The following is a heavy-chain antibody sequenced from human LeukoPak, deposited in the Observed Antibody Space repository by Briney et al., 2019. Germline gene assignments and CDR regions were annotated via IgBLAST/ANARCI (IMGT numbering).Heavy chain of an antibody. Sequence: PGGSLRLSCAASGFTFSSYSMNWVRQAPGKGLEWVSYISSSSKTIYYADSVKGRFTISRDNAKNSLYLQMNSLRDEDSAVYYCARDQYFDRSGSDAFDIWGQGTMVTVSS. D-gene: IGHD3-22*01. J-gene: IGHJ3*02. CDR1: GFTFSSYS. CDR2: ISSSSKTI. CDR3: ARDQYFDRSGSDAFDI. V-gene: IGHV3-48*02.